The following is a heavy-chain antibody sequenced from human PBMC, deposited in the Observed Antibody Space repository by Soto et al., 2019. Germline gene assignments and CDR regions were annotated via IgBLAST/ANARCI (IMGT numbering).Heavy chain of an antibody. Sequence: EVQLVESGGGLVQPGGSLRLSCAASGFTFSSYDMHWVRQATGKGLEWVSAIGTAGDTYYPGSVKGRFTISRENAKSSLYLQMNSLRAEDTAVYYCARGSIHSSGYYYYGMDVWGQGTTVTVSS. V-gene: IGHV3-13*01. CDR2: IGTAGDT. CDR3: ARGSIHSSGYYYYGMDV. D-gene: IGHD2-21*01. J-gene: IGHJ6*02. CDR1: GFTFSSYD.